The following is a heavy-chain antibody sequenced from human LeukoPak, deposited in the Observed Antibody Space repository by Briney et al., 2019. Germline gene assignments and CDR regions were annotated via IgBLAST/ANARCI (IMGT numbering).Heavy chain of an antibody. J-gene: IGHJ4*02. D-gene: IGHD6-13*01. CDR1: GFTFSSYA. V-gene: IGHV3-30-3*01. CDR2: ISYDGSNK. CDR3: ARVPPRYSRPFDY. Sequence: PGGSLRLSCAASGFTFSSYAMHWVRQAPGKGLEWVAVISYDGSNKYYADSVKGRFTISRDNSKNTLYLQMNSLRAEDTAVYYCARVPPRYSRPFDYWGQGTLVTVSS.